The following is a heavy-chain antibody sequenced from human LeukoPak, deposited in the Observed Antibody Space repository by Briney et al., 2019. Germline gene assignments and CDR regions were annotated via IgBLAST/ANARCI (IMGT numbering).Heavy chain of an antibody. CDR2: INSKSGDT. J-gene: IGHJ4*02. V-gene: IGHV1-2*02. D-gene: IGHD2-2*01. Sequence: ASVKVSCKASGYTFTGYYMHWVRQAPGQGLEWMGWINSKSGDTNYAQKFQGRVTMTRDTSISTAYMELSRLRSDDTAVYYCARARYCSSTSCYGFDYWGQGTLVTVSS. CDR1: GYTFTGYY. CDR3: ARARYCSSTSCYGFDY.